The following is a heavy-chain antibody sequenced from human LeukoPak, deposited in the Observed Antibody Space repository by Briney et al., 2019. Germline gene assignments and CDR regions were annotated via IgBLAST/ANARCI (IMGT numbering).Heavy chain of an antibody. V-gene: IGHV4-4*02. Sequence: SGTLSLTCAVSGGSISSNNWWGWVRQPPGKGLEWIGEIYHSGSPNYNPSLKSRVTISLDTSKNQLSLKLNSVTAADTAVYYCASQGYYDSSPFDPWGQGTLVTVSS. D-gene: IGHD3-22*01. CDR2: IYHSGSP. J-gene: IGHJ5*02. CDR1: GGSISSNNW. CDR3: ASQGYYDSSPFDP.